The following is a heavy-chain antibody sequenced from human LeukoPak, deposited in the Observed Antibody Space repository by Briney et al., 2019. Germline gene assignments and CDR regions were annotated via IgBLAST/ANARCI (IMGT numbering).Heavy chain of an antibody. CDR2: IYYSGST. CDR3: ARLGYDFWSGYYTSDARGFDY. J-gene: IGHJ4*02. V-gene: IGHV4-39*01. CDR1: GGSISSSSYY. D-gene: IGHD3-3*01. Sequence: PSETLSLTCTVSGGSISSSSYYWGWIRQPPGKGLEWIGSIYYSGSTYYNPSLKSRVTISVDTSKNQFSLKLSSVTAADTAVYYCARLGYDFWSGYYTSDARGFDYWGQGTLVTVSS.